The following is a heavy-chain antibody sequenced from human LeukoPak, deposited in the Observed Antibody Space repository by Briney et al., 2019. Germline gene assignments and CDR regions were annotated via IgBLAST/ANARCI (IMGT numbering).Heavy chain of an antibody. V-gene: IGHV4-31*03. CDR1: GGSISSGGYY. CDR2: IYYSGST. J-gene: IGHJ4*02. CDR3: AAANCSGGSCYFDY. D-gene: IGHD2-15*01. Sequence: SETLSLTCTVSGGSISSGGYYWSWIRQHPGKGLEWIGYIYYSGSTYYNPSLKSRVTISVDTSKNQFSLKLSSVTAADTAVYYCAAANCSGGSCYFDYWGQGTLVTVSS.